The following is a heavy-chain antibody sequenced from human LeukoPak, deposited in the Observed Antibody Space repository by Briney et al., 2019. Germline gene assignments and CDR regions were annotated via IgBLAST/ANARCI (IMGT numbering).Heavy chain of an antibody. CDR3: ARVVGAPLYYLDS. J-gene: IGHJ4*02. D-gene: IGHD1-26*01. Sequence: GGSLRRSCAASGFTSSDYNMHWVRQAPGKGLEWVAVMSYDGSSQHYADSVKGRFTISRDNSKNTLFLQMNSLRAEDTALYYCARVVGAPLYYLDSWGQGTLVTVSS. CDR1: GFTSSDYN. CDR2: MSYDGSSQ. V-gene: IGHV3-30-3*01.